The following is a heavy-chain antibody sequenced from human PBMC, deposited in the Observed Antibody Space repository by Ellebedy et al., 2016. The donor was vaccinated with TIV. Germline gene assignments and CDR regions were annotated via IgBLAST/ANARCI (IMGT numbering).Heavy chain of an antibody. V-gene: IGHV3-48*03. D-gene: IGHD3-10*01. Sequence: GESLKISCAASGFTFSNYEMNWVRQAPGGGLEWVSYISISDTIYYADSVKGRFTISRDNAKNSLYLQMNSLRAEDTAIYYCARERDYYGSGTYEMIDYWGQGTLVTVSS. CDR3: ARERDYYGSGTYEMIDY. CDR1: GFTFSNYE. J-gene: IGHJ4*02. CDR2: ISISDTI.